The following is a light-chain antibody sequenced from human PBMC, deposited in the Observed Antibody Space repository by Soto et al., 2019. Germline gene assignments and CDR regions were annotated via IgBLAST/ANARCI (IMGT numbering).Light chain of an antibody. Sequence: EIVLTQSPGTLSLSPGERATLSCRASQSVSSSYLAWYQQKPGQAPRLLIYGASSRATGIPDRFSGSGSGTDFTLNISRLEPEDFAVYYCQQYDSSLGLTLGGGTKVEIK. V-gene: IGKV3-20*01. CDR1: QSVSSSY. J-gene: IGKJ4*01. CDR2: GAS. CDR3: QQYDSSLGLT.